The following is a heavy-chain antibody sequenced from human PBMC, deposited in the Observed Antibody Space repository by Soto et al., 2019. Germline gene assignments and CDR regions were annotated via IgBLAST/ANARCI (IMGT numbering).Heavy chain of an antibody. CDR1: GFAFSDYG. V-gene: IGHV3-48*01. Sequence: EVQLVESGGGLVQPGGSLTLYCAASGFAFSDYGMMWVRQAPGKGLECISFICGSTIYYADSVKGRFTISRDNAKNSLYLQMDNLAAEDTAVYYCARDSGSMGSVDTMRGYWGQGILVTVSS. D-gene: IGHD5-12*01. CDR2: ICGSTI. J-gene: IGHJ4*02. CDR3: ARDSGSMGSVDTMRGY.